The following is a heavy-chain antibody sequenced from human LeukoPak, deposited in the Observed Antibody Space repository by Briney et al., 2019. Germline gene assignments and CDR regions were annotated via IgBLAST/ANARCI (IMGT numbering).Heavy chain of an antibody. D-gene: IGHD6-13*01. CDR3: ARGHSSSPNWFDP. Sequence: GGSLRLSCAASGFAFSSYWMSWVRQAPGKGLEWVASIKQDGSEKYYVDSVKGRFTISRDNAKNSLYLQMNSLRAEDTAVYYCARGHSSSPNWFDPWGQGTLVTVSS. CDR1: GFAFSSYW. J-gene: IGHJ5*02. V-gene: IGHV3-7*04. CDR2: IKQDGSEK.